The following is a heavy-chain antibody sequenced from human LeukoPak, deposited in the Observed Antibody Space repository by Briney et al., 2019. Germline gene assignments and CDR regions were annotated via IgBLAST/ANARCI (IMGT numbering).Heavy chain of an antibody. CDR1: GGSFSGCY. J-gene: IGHJ4*02. V-gene: IGHV4-34*01. CDR3: ARAARSSPFDY. D-gene: IGHD2-15*01. CDR2: INHSGST. Sequence: SETLSLTCAVYGGSFSGCYWSWIRQPPGKGLEWIGEINHSGSTNYNPSLKSRVTISVDTSKNQFSLKLSSVTAAATVVYYCARAARSSPFDYGAGGP.